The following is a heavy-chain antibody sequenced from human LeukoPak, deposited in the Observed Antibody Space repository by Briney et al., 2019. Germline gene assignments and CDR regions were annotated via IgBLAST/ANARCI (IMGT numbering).Heavy chain of an antibody. D-gene: IGHD4/OR15-4a*01. CDR2: IKQDGSEK. V-gene: IGHV3-7*01. CDR3: ARDRVGAESHGFDAFDL. CDR1: GFTFRNYW. J-gene: IGHJ3*01. Sequence: PGGSLRLLCAPSGFTFRNYWMNWVRQAPGKGLEWVSNIKQDGSEKHYVDSVKGRFTISRDNAKNSLYLQMNSLRVDDTAVYYCARDRVGAESHGFDAFDLSGQGTIVTVSS.